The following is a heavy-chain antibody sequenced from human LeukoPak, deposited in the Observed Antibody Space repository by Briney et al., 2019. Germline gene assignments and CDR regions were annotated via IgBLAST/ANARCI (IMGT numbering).Heavy chain of an antibody. D-gene: IGHD3-16*01. CDR2: IYYSGST. CDR1: GGSISSSSYY. J-gene: IGHJ3*02. Sequence: PSETLSLTCTVSGGSISSSSYYWGWIRQPPGKGREWIGSIYYSGSTYYNPSLKSRVTISVDTSKNQFSLKLSSVTAADTAVYYCARQQGGTFDIWGQGTMVTVSS. CDR3: ARQQGGTFDI. V-gene: IGHV4-39*01.